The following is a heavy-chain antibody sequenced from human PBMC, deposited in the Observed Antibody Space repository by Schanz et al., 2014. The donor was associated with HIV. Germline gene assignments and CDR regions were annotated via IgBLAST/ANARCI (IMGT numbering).Heavy chain of an antibody. CDR3: ARAFSVGQLVRVVDS. J-gene: IGHJ4*02. V-gene: IGHV3-33*01. Sequence: VQVSESGGGFVQPGASLRLSCVASGFTFSSYGMHWVRQAPGKGLEWVAVIWYDGSNKYYADSVKGRFTISKDNSKNTLYLQMNSLRAEDTAVYYCARAFSVGQLVRVVDSWGQGTPVTVSS. CDR2: IWYDGSNK. D-gene: IGHD6-6*01. CDR1: GFTFSSYG.